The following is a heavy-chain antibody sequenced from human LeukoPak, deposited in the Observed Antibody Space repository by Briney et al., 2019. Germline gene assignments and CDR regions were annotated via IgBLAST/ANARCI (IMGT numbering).Heavy chain of an antibody. J-gene: IGHJ4*02. CDR2: IYYSGSA. D-gene: IGHD6-19*01. CDR3: ARLAQGVAGTDY. V-gene: IGHV4-31*03. Sequence: PSETLSLTCTVSGGSISSGGSYWTWIRQHPGKGLEWIGYIYYSGSAYYNPSLQSRVSISVDTSNNQFSLTLSSVTAADTAVYYCARLAQGVAGTDYWGQGTLITVAS. CDR1: GGSISSGGSY.